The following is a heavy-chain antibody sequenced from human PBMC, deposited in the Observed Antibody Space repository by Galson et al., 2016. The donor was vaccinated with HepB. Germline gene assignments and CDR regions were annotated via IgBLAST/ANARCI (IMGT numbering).Heavy chain of an antibody. CDR2: ITKTGSHT. Sequence: SLRLSCAASGFTFTSYDMSWVRQAPGKGLDWVSAITKTGSHTNHAESVKGRFAISRDNSESTLYLQMNSLRVEDTALYYCVRGVLDRGGDYWGQGTLVTVSS. V-gene: IGHV3-23*05. CDR3: VRGVLDRGGDY. CDR1: GFTFTSYD. J-gene: IGHJ4*02. D-gene: IGHD1-14*01.